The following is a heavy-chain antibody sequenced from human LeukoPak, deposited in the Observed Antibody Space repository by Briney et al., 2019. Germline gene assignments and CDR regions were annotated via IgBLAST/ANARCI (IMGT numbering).Heavy chain of an antibody. CDR2: IYYSGST. Sequence: SETLSLTCTVSGGSISSGDYYWSWIRQPPGKGLEWIGYIYYSGSTYYNPSLKSRVTISVDTSKNQFSLKLSSVTAADTAVYYCARDRYSSSWMAGWNWSDPWGQGTLVTVSS. V-gene: IGHV4-30-4*02. CDR1: GGSISSGDYY. J-gene: IGHJ5*02. CDR3: ARDRYSSSWMAGWNWSDP. D-gene: IGHD6-13*01.